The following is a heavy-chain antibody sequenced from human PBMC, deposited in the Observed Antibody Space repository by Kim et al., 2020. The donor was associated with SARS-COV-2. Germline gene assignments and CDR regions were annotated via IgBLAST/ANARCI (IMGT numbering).Heavy chain of an antibody. D-gene: IGHD2-15*01. Sequence: SETLSLTCTVSGGSISSSSYYWGWIRQPPGKGLEWIGSIYYSGSTYYNPSLKSRVTISVDTSKNQFSLKLSSVTAADTAVYYCALKGGYCSGGSCLDYWGQGTLVTVSS. CDR1: GGSISSSSYY. J-gene: IGHJ4*02. CDR3: ALKGGYCSGGSCLDY. CDR2: IYYSGST. V-gene: IGHV4-39*01.